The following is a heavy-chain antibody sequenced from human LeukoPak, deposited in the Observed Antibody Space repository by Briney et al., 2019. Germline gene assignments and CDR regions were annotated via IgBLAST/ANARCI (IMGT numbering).Heavy chain of an antibody. CDR2: ISYDGSNE. Sequence: PGGSLRLSCAASGYTFSSYGMHWVRQAPGKGLEWVAVISYDGSNEYYADSVKGRFTISRDNSKNTLYLQMNSLRAEDTAVFYCARDRTPYNTMMDNWGQGTLVTVSS. J-gene: IGHJ4*02. V-gene: IGHV3-30*19. CDR1: GYTFSSYG. D-gene: IGHD3-22*01. CDR3: ARDRTPYNTMMDN.